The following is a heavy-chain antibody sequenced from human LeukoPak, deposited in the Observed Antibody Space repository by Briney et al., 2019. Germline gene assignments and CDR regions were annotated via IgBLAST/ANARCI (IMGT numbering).Heavy chain of an antibody. J-gene: IGHJ4*02. CDR1: GFTFSSYA. Sequence: PGGSLRLSCAASGFTFSSYAMSWVRQAPGKGLEWVSAISGSGGSTYYADSVKGRFTISRDNSKYTLYLQMNSLRAEDTAVYYCAKASAMIVVVSKHFDYWGQGTLVTVSS. V-gene: IGHV3-23*01. CDR2: ISGSGGST. CDR3: AKASAMIVVVSKHFDY. D-gene: IGHD3-22*01.